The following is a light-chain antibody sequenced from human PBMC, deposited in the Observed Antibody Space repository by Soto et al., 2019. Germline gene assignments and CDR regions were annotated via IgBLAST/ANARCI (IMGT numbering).Light chain of an antibody. V-gene: IGKV3-15*01. CDR3: QQYNDWPPMYT. Sequence: EIVMTQSPATLSVSPGERAALSCRASQSISTNLAWYQQKPGQAPRLLIYGASTRATGIPARFSGSGSGTEFTLTISSLQSEDFAIYYSQQYNDWPPMYTFRQGPRWISN. J-gene: IGKJ2*01. CDR2: GAS. CDR1: QSISTN.